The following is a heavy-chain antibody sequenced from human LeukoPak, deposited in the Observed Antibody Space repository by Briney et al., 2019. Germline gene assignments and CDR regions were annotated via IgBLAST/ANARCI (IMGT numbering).Heavy chain of an antibody. CDR1: SYTFTGYG. Sequence: ASVKVSCKASSYTFTGYGIGWVRQAPGQGLEWMGWISAYNGNTNYAQKLQGRVTMTTDTSTSTAYMELRSLRSDDTAVYYCARVGLWYSGYAYDYWGQGTLVTVSS. D-gene: IGHD5-12*01. CDR2: ISAYNGNT. J-gene: IGHJ4*02. CDR3: ARVGLWYSGYAYDY. V-gene: IGHV1-18*01.